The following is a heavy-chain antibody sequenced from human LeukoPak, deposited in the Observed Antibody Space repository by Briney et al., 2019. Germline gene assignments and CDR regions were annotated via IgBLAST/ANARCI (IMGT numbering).Heavy chain of an antibody. CDR3: ARDRRFHYDILTGYHDY. J-gene: IGHJ4*02. CDR1: GFTFSSYS. D-gene: IGHD3-9*01. CDR2: ISSSSSYI. Sequence: GGSLRLSCAASGFTFSSYSMTCVRQAPGKGLEWVSSISSSSSYIYYADSVKGRFTISRDNAKNSLYLQMNSLRAEGTAVYYCARDRRFHYDILTGYHDYWGQGTLVTVSS. V-gene: IGHV3-21*01.